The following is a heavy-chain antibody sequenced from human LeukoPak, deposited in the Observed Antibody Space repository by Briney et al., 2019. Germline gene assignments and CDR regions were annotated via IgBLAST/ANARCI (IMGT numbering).Heavy chain of an antibody. V-gene: IGHV4-59*08. CDR3: ARQSYSGGPDY. Sequence: SGTLSLTCTVSGGSISSYYWSWIRQPPGKGLEWIGYIYYSGSTNYNPSLKSRVTISVDTSKNQFSLKLSSVTAADTAVYYCARQSYSGGPDYWGQGTLVTVSS. CDR2: IYYSGST. J-gene: IGHJ4*02. CDR1: GGSISSYY. D-gene: IGHD6-19*01.